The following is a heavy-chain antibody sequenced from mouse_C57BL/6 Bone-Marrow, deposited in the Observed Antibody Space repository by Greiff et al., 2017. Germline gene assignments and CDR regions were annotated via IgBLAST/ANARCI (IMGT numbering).Heavy chain of an antibody. CDR1: GFTFSSYG. J-gene: IGHJ2*01. CDR3: ARQGTGYYEY. D-gene: IGHD4-1*01. CDR2: ISSGGSYT. V-gene: IGHV5-6*01. Sequence: EVQVVESGGDLVKPGGSLKLSCAASGFTFSSYGMSWVRQTPDKRLEWVATISSGGSYTYYPDSVKGRFTISRDKAKNTRYLQMSSLKSEDTAMYYCARQGTGYYEYWGQGTTLTVSS.